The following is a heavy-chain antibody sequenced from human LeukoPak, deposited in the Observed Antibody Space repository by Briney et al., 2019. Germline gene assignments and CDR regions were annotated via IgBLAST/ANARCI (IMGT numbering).Heavy chain of an antibody. J-gene: IGHJ6*02. V-gene: IGHV3-30*18. CDR1: GFTFSSYG. CDR3: AKHHPPYGYYYYGIDV. D-gene: IGHD4-17*01. Sequence: PGGSLRLSWAAAGFTFSSYGIHWVRQAPGRGLEWVSFISYDGGNTHYADSVKGRFTFSRDNSKNTVYLQMSSLRAEDTAVYYCAKHHPPYGYYYYGIDVWGQGTTVTVSS. CDR2: ISYDGGNT.